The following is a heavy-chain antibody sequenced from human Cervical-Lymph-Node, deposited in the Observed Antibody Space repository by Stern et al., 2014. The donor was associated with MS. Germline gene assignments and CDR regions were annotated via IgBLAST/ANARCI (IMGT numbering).Heavy chain of an antibody. D-gene: IGHD3-3*01. CDR1: GFTFDAYA. CDR2: ISWNSGSI. J-gene: IGHJ4*02. Sequence: VPLVQSGGGLVQPGRSLRLSCAASGFTFDAYAMHWVRQAPGQGLEWVSGISWNSGSIGYADSVKGRFTISRDNAKNSLYLQMNSLRAEDTALYYCAKGADLDYWGQGTLVTVSS. CDR3: AKGADLDY. V-gene: IGHV3-9*01.